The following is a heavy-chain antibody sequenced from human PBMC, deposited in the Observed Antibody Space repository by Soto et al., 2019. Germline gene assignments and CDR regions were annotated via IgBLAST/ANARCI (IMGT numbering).Heavy chain of an antibody. V-gene: IGHV4-31*03. Sequence: PSETLSLTCTVSGGSISSGGYYWSWIRQHPGKGLEWIGYIYYSGSTYYNPSLKSRVTISVDTSKNQFSLKLSSVTAADTAVYYFAIFLRYSYARKGAYYFDYWGRGTLVTVSS. CDR1: GGSISSGGYY. D-gene: IGHD5-18*01. CDR2: IYYSGST. CDR3: AIFLRYSYARKGAYYFDY. J-gene: IGHJ4*02.